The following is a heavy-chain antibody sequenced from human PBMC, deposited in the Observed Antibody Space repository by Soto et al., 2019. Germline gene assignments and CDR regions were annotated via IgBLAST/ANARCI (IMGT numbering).Heavy chain of an antibody. D-gene: IGHD2-2*01. J-gene: IGHJ4*02. CDR3: VRDSGYCSSDHWHHFDS. V-gene: IGHV3-48*03. CDR1: GFSFSNYE. CDR2: ISDTGDIT. Sequence: EVQLVESGGGLVQPGGSLRLSCTASGFSFSNYEINWVRQAQGRGREWVSYISDTGDITFYADSVKGRFTLSRDNVKESLSLQMNSLSAEDSAGYYCVRDSGYCSSDHWHHFDSWGEGTLVTVSS.